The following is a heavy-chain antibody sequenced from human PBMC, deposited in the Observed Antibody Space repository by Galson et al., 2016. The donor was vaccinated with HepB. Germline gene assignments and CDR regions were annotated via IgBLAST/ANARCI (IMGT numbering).Heavy chain of an antibody. V-gene: IGHV4-4*02. J-gene: IGHJ2*01. CDR2: IYHSGST. Sequence: TLSLTCAVSGGSISSSNWWTWVRQPPGKGLEWIGQIYHSGSTNYNPSLESRVSISVDNSKNQFSLKLSSVTAADTAVYYCARDPYCGGDCNSPRYFDLWGRGTLVTVSS. CDR1: GGSISSSNW. D-gene: IGHD2-21*02. CDR3: ARDPYCGGDCNSPRYFDL.